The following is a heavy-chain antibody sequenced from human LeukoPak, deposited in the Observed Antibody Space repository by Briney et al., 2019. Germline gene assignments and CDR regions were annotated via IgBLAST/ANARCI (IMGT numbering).Heavy chain of an antibody. V-gene: IGHV3-30-3*01. Sequence: GGSLRLPCAASGFTFSSYAMHWVRQAPGKGLEWVAVISYDGSNKYYADSVKGRFTISRDNSKNTLYLQMNSLRAEDTAVYYCARDREGASDYWGQGTLVTVSS. CDR3: ARDREGASDY. D-gene: IGHD1-26*01. J-gene: IGHJ4*02. CDR2: ISYDGSNK. CDR1: GFTFSSYA.